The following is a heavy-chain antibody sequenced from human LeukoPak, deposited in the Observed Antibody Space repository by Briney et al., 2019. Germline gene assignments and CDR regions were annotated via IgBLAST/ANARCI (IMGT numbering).Heavy chain of an antibody. V-gene: IGHV5-51*01. CDR3: AMCGGGSCYLNYFDY. CDR2: IYPSDSDT. J-gene: IGHJ4*02. D-gene: IGHD2-15*01. CDR1: GYSFTSYW. Sequence: GESLKISCKGSGYSFTSYWIGWVRQMPGKGLEWMGIIYPSDSDTRYSPSFQGQVTISADMSISIAFLQWSSLKASDTAMYYCAMCGGGSCYLNYFDYWGQRTLVTVSS.